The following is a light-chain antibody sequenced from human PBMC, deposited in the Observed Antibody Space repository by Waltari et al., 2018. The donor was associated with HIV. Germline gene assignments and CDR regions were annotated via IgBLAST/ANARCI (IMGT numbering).Light chain of an antibody. V-gene: IGLV1-47*01. CDR1: RSNIGSKF. CDR3: AVWDDSLTGHVV. J-gene: IGLJ2*01. CDR2: RNN. Sequence: QSVLTQPPSASGTHGQRVTISCSGSRSNIGSKFVYWYQQRPGMAPKLLIYRNNQRPSRVPDRFSVSTACTSASLAISGLRSEYGADYYCAVWDDSLTGHVVFGGATKLTVL.